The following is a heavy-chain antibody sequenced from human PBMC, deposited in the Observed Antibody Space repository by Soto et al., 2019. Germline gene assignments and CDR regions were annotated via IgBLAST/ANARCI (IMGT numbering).Heavy chain of an antibody. V-gene: IGHV4-30-4*01. J-gene: IGHJ4*02. CDR1: GGSISSGDYY. CDR3: ARYSMTTVTFDY. D-gene: IGHD4-17*01. Sequence: SETLSLTCTVSGGSISSGDYYWSWIRQPPGKGLEWIGYIYYSGSTYYNPSLKSRVTISVDTSKNQFSLKLSSVTAADTAAYYCARYSMTTVTFDYWGQGTLVTVSS. CDR2: IYYSGST.